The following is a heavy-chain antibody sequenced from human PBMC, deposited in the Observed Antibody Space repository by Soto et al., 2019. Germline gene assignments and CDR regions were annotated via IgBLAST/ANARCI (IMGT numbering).Heavy chain of an antibody. CDR2: ISYDGSKK. Sequence: QVQLVESGGGVVQPGRSLRLSCAASGFRFSDYGIHWVRQAPGKGLEWVALISYDGSKKFYTDSVKGRFTISRDNSKNSMYLQIDTLRAEDTAVYCCAKMDADLLPYYSYGRDVWGQGTTVTVSS. CDR1: GFRFSDYG. J-gene: IGHJ6*02. D-gene: IGHD1-26*01. V-gene: IGHV3-30*18. CDR3: AKMDADLLPYYSYGRDV.